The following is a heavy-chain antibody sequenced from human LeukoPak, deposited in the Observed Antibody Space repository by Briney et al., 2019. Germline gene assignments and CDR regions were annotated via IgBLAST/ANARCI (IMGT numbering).Heavy chain of an antibody. CDR3: ARVGDLSNPFDY. CDR2: IYYSGST. CDR1: GSSISSGGYY. V-gene: IGHV4-31*03. J-gene: IGHJ4*02. D-gene: IGHD4-11*01. Sequence: SETLSLTCTVSGSSISSGGYYWSWIRQHPGKGLEWIGYIYYSGSTYYNPSLKSRVTISVDTSKNQFSLKLSSVTAADTAVYYCARVGDLSNPFDYWGQGTLVTVSS.